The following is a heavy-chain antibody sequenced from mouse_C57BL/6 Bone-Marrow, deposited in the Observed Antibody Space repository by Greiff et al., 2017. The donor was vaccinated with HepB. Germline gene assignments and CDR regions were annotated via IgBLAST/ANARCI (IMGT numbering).Heavy chain of an antibody. CDR1: GYTFTDYA. Sequence: LVESGPELVRPGVSVKISCKGSGYTFTDYAMHWVKQSHAKSLEWIGVISTYYGDASYNQKFKDKATMTVDKSSSTAYMELARLTSEDSAVYYCARSGVLRSGWYFDVWGTGTTVTVSS. CDR2: ISTYYGDA. D-gene: IGHD1-1*01. CDR3: ARSGVLRSGWYFDV. J-gene: IGHJ1*03. V-gene: IGHV1-67*01.